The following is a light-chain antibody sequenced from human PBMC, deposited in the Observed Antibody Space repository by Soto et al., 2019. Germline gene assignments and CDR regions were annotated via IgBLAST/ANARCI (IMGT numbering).Light chain of an antibody. Sequence: SYELTQPPSVSVAPGKTASVACGGSNIGSKSVHWYQKKSGQAPVLVMYYDSDRPSGIPERFSGSNYGNTDTLTISRVEAGDEADYYCQVWDISSGHVVFGGGPKVTVL. CDR2: YDS. CDR3: QVWDISSGHVV. CDR1: NIGSKS. J-gene: IGLJ3*02. V-gene: IGLV3-21*01.